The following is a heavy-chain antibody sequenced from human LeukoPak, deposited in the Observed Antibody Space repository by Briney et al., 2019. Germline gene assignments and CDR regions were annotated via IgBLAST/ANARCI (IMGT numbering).Heavy chain of an antibody. V-gene: IGHV4-34*01. CDR3: ARERLLTLPGPSLGYDY. J-gene: IGHJ4*02. D-gene: IGHD4-23*01. Sequence: SGTLSLTCAVYGGSFSGYYWSWIRQPPGKGLEWIGEINHSGSTNYNPSLKSRVTISVDTSKNQFSLKLSSVTAADTAVYYCARERLLTLPGPSLGYDYWGQGTLVTVSS. CDR2: INHSGST. CDR1: GGSFSGYY.